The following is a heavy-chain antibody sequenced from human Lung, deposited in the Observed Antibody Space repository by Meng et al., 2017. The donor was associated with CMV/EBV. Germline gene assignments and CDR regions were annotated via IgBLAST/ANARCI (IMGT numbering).Heavy chain of an antibody. CDR2: IPHRGSS. V-gene: IGHV4-4*02. D-gene: IGHD3-10*01. J-gene: IGHJ1*01. CDR3: LRRSGGSV. CDR1: GDSITNHNW. Sequence: QGQLRESGPALVQPSETLSPTCAVSGDSITNHNWWAWVRQPPGKGLEWIGEIPHRGSSAYNPSLKSRVSMSIDKSKNQFSLKLTSVTAADMAVYHCLRRSGGSVWGQGTLVTVSS.